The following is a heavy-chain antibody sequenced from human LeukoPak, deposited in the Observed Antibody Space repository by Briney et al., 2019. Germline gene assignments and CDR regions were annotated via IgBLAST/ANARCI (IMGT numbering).Heavy chain of an antibody. Sequence: ASVKVSCKASGYTFTSYYMHWVRQAPGQGLEWMGIINPSGGSTSYAQKFQGRVTMTRDMSTSTVYMELSSLRAEDTAVYYCAKGYSSGWSSYYYYYMDVWGKGTTVTISS. V-gene: IGHV1-46*01. CDR1: GYTFTSYY. CDR3: AKGYSSGWSSYYYYYMDV. J-gene: IGHJ6*03. CDR2: INPSGGST. D-gene: IGHD6-19*01.